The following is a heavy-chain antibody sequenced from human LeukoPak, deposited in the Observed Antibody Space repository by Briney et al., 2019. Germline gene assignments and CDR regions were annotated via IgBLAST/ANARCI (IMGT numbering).Heavy chain of an antibody. CDR3: ATEGYSSGWNYYYYGMDV. D-gene: IGHD6-19*01. J-gene: IGHJ6*02. CDR2: SDPEDGET. Sequence: ASVKVSCKVSGYTLTELSMHWVRQAPGKGLEWMGGSDPEDGETIYAQKFQGRVTMTEDTSTDTAYMELSSLRSEDTAVYYCATEGYSSGWNYYYYGMDVWGQGTTVTVSS. CDR1: GYTLTELS. V-gene: IGHV1-24*01.